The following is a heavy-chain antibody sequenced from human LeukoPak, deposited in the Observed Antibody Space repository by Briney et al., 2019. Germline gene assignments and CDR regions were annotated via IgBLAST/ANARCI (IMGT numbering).Heavy chain of an antibody. J-gene: IGHJ5*02. CDR1: GDSISNPNYY. V-gene: IGHV4-39*07. D-gene: IGHD6-19*01. CDR3: ARAGESSGWPRNWFDP. Sequence: SETLCLTCTVSGDSISNPNYYWGWIRQPPGKGLEWIGSMNSGGSTNYNPSLKSRVTISADTSKNQFSLKLSSVTAADTAVYYCARAGESSGWPRNWFDPWGQGTLVTVSS. CDR2: MNSGGST.